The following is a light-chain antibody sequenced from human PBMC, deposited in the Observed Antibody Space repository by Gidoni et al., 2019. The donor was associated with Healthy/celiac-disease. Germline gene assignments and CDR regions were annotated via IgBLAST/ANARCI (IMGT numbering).Light chain of an antibody. V-gene: IGKV1-39*01. CDR3: QQSYSTRWT. J-gene: IGKJ1*01. CDR2: AAS. CDR1: QSISSY. Sequence: DIKMTQAPSSLSASVGDRVTITCRASQSISSYLTWYQQKPGKAAKLLIYAASSLQSGVPSRFSGSGSWTDFTLTISSLQPADFATYYCQQSYSTRWTFGQGTKVEIK.